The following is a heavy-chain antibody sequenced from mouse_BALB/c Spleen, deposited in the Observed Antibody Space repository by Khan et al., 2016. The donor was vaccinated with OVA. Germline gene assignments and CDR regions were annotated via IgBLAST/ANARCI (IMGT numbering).Heavy chain of an antibody. CDR1: GYTFTDYY. CDR2: ISPGSGDI. V-gene: IGHV1-77*01. Sequence: QQSGAELARPGASVKLSCKASGYTFTDYYTNWMKQRTGQGLEWIVEISPGSGDIYYNEKFKGKATFTADKCSSTAYMQLISLTSVASAVYFCERRTYFGYTFAYWGQGTLVTVSA. D-gene: IGHD1-2*01. CDR3: ERRTYFGYTFAY. J-gene: IGHJ3*01.